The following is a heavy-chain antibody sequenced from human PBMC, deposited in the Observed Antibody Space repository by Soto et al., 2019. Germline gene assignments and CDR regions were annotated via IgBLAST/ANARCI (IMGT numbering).Heavy chain of an antibody. V-gene: IGHV1-69*01. J-gene: IGHJ6*02. CDR3: ARGAVGREPSTCYYYGMDV. Sequence: QVQLVQSGAEVKKPGSSVKVSCKASGGTFSSYAISWVRQAPGQGLEWMGGIIPIFGTANYAQKFQGRVTITADESMSTAYMELSSLRSEDTAVYYCARGAVGREPSTCYYYGMDVWGQGTTVTVSS. CDR1: GGTFSSYA. D-gene: IGHD1-26*01. CDR2: IIPIFGTA.